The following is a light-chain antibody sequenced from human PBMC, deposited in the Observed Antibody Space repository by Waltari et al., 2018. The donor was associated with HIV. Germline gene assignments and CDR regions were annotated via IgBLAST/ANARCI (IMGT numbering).Light chain of an antibody. J-gene: IGLJ1*01. V-gene: IGLV2-11*01. CDR2: DVS. Sequence: QSALTQPRSVSGSPGQSVTISCTGTRSDVGRYNYVSWYQHHPGKAPKLMIYDVSKRPSGVPDRFSGSKSGNTASRTISGLQAEDEAAYYCCSYAGSYPSVFGAGTEVTVL. CDR3: CSYAGSYPSV. CDR1: RSDVGRYNY.